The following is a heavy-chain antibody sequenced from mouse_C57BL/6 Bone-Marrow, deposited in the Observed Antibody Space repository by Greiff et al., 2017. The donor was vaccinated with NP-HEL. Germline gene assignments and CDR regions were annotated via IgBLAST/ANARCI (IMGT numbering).Heavy chain of an antibody. V-gene: IGHV14-4*01. D-gene: IGHD1-1*01. Sequence: VQLKQSGAELVRPGASVKLSCTASGFNITDDYMHWVKQRPEQGLEWIGWIDPENGDTEYASKFQGKATITADTSSNTAYLQLSSLTSEETAVYYCTTGVTTVAGWGQGVLVTVSA. CDR2: IDPENGDT. CDR3: TTGVTTVAG. CDR1: GFNITDDY. J-gene: IGHJ3*01.